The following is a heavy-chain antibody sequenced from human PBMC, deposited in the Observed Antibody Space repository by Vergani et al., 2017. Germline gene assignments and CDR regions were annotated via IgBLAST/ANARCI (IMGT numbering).Heavy chain of an antibody. CDR1: GFTFSSYW. CDR2: IKQDGSEK. V-gene: IGHV3-7*01. J-gene: IGHJ6*02. Sequence: EVQLVESGGGLVKPGGSLRLSCAASGFTFSSYWMSWVRQAPGKGLEWVANIKQDGSEKYYVDSVKGRFTISRDNAKNSLYLQMNSLRAEDTAVYYCARGCDYDDYGFYYYGMDVWGQGTTVTVSS. CDR3: ARGCDYDDYGFYYYGMDV. D-gene: IGHD4-17*01.